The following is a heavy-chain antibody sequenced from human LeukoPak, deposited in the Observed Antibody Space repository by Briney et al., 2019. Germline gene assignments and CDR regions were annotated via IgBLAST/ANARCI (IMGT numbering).Heavy chain of an antibody. CDR1: GGSISSSSYY. CDR2: INHSGST. J-gene: IGHJ4*02. Sequence: SETLSLTCTVSGGSISSSSYYWSWIRQPPGKGLEWIGEINHSGSTNYNPSLKSRVTISVDTSKNQFSLKLSSVTAADTAVYYCARRRNYYDSSGYYLVSFSFDYWGQGTLVTVSS. D-gene: IGHD3-22*01. V-gene: IGHV4-39*07. CDR3: ARRRNYYDSSGYYLVSFSFDY.